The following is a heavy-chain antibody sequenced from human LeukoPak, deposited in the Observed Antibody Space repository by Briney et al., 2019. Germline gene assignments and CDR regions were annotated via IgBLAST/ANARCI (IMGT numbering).Heavy chain of an antibody. CDR1: GFTFSSYS. CDR3: ARALVQLERRNDAFDI. CDR2: ISSSSSYI. V-gene: IGHV3-21*01. Sequence: GGSLRLSCAASGFTFSSYSMNWVRQAPGKGLEWVSSISSSSSYIYYADSVKGRFTISRDNAKNSLYLQMNSLRAEDTAVYYCARALVQLERRNDAFDIWGQGTMVTVSS. J-gene: IGHJ3*02. D-gene: IGHD1-1*01.